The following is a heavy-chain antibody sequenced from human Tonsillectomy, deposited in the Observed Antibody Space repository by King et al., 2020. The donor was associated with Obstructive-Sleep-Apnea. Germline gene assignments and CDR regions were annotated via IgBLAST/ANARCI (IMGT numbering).Heavy chain of an antibody. CDR2: TSYDGSNK. D-gene: IGHD3-9*01. CDR1: GFTFSTYT. Sequence: VQLVESGGGGVQPGRSLRLSCTASGFTFSTYTMHWVRQAPGKGLEWVAVTSYDGSNKYYADSVEGRFTISRDNSKNTLYLQMNSLRADDTAVYYCARDVDWFRGMDVWDQGTTVTVSS. CDR3: ARDVDWFRGMDV. J-gene: IGHJ6*02. V-gene: IGHV3-30*04.